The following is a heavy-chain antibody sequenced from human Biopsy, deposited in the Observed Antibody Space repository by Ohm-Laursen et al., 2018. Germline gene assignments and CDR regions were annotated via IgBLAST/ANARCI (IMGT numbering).Heavy chain of an antibody. V-gene: IGHV3-21*01. D-gene: IGHD1-1*01. Sequence: SLRLSCAASGFTLSYYSMTWVRQAPGKGLEWVSSIRSGGDYMFYADSVKGRFTISRDNAKNSLYLQMNSLRAEDTAVYYCARDQRGPSLLEAKLTPNYFDYWGRGPLVTLSS. CDR1: GFTLSYYS. J-gene: IGHJ4*02. CDR2: IRSGGDYM. CDR3: ARDQRGPSLLEAKLTPNYFDY.